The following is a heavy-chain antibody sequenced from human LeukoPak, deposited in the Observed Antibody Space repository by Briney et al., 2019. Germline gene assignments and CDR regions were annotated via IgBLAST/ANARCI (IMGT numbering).Heavy chain of an antibody. Sequence: SETLSLTCTVSGGSISSYYWSWIRQPPGKGLEWIGYIYYSGSTNYNPSLKSRVTISVDTSKNQFSLKLSSVTAADTAVYYCARGVVVRGEGKYGYWGQGTLVTVSS. J-gene: IGHJ4*02. D-gene: IGHD3-10*01. CDR2: IYYSGST. CDR1: GGSISSYY. V-gene: IGHV4-59*01. CDR3: ARGVVVRGEGKYGY.